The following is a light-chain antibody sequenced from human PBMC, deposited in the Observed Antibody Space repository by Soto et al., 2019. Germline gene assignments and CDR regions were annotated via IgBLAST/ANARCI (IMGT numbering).Light chain of an antibody. CDR1: QSISSW. J-gene: IGKJ1*01. Sequence: DIQMTQSPSTLSASVGDRVTITCRASQSISSWLAWYQQKPGKAPKLLIYKASSLESGVPSRFSGSGSGIEFSLTISSLQPDNFSTDYCHQYNSYPRTFGQGTKVESK. CDR3: HQYNSYPRT. CDR2: KAS. V-gene: IGKV1-5*03.